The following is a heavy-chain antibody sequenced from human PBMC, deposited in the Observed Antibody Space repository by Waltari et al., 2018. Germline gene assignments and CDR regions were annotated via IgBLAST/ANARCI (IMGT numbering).Heavy chain of an antibody. CDR3: ARDVSLVVTDDDPDI. D-gene: IGHD3-16*01. CDR2: IIPIFDTP. Sequence: QVQLVQSGAEVKKPGYSVKVSCKASGDPFSTYDITWVRQAPGQGLEWMGGIIPIFDTPSYPQKFQGRVTITADASTKTAYMELSSLRSEDTAVYYCARDVSLVVTDDDPDIWGQGTMVTVSS. CDR1: GDPFSTYD. V-gene: IGHV1-69*12. J-gene: IGHJ3*02.